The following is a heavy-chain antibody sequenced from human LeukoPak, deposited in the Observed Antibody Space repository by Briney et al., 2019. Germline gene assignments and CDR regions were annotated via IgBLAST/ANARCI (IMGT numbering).Heavy chain of an antibody. Sequence: ASVKVSCKASGYTFTSYYMHWVRQAPGQGLEWMGIINPSGGSTSYAQKFQGRVTMTRDTSTSTVYMELSSLRSEDTAVYYCASSFIVGATWAGFPETAPHDYWGQGTLVTVSS. V-gene: IGHV1-46*01. CDR2: INPSGGST. D-gene: IGHD1-26*01. CDR1: GYTFTSYY. J-gene: IGHJ4*02. CDR3: ASSFIVGATWAGFPETAPHDY.